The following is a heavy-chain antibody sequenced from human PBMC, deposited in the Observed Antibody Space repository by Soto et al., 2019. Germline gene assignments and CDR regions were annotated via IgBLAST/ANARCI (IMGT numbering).Heavy chain of an antibody. Sequence: QVQLVESGGGVVRPGRSLRLSCAASGFTFSSYGMHWVRQAPGKGLEWVAVIWYDGSNKYYVDSVKGRFTISRANSKNTLYLQMNSLRAEDTAVYYCARDRGDYGDYPDYWGQGTLVTVSS. CDR3: ARDRGDYGDYPDY. J-gene: IGHJ4*02. CDR1: GFTFSSYG. V-gene: IGHV3-33*01. D-gene: IGHD4-17*01. CDR2: IWYDGSNK.